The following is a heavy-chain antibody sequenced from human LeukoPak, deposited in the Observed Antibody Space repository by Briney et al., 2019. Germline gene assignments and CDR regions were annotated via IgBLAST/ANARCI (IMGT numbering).Heavy chain of an antibody. CDR2: INHSGST. Sequence: PSETLSLTCAVYGGSFSGYYWSWIRQPPGKGLEWIGEINHSGSTNYNPSLKSRVTISVDTSKDQFSLKLSSVTAADTAVYYCARATTYGGNSHDAFDIWGQGTMVTVSS. CDR1: GGSFSGYY. CDR3: ARATTYGGNSHDAFDI. D-gene: IGHD4-23*01. J-gene: IGHJ3*02. V-gene: IGHV4-34*01.